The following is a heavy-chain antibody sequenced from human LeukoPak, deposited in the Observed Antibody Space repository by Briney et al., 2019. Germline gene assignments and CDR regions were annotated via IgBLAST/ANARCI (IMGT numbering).Heavy chain of an antibody. J-gene: IGHJ4*02. CDR1: GASINTYY. CDR3: ARLDSSGWYVKY. V-gene: IGHV4-59*08. Sequence: PSETLSLTCTVSGASINTYYWSWIRQPPRKGLEWIGYIYYSGSTNYNPSLKSRVTISVDTSKNQFSLKLSSVTAADTAVYYCARLDSSGWYVKYWGERTPVSVSS. CDR2: IYYSGST. D-gene: IGHD6-19*01.